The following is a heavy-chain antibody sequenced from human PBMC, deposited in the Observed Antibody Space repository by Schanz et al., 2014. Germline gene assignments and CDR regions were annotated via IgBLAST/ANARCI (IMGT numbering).Heavy chain of an antibody. D-gene: IGHD1-1*01. CDR3: ARDGVAATTDFEY. CDR1: GFSFDNN. CDR2: LGFDSRHI. Sequence: EVQLVESGGGLVKPGGSLRLSCTASGFSFDNNMNWVRQSPGRGLEWVAFLGFDSRHIYYADSVKGGFTISRDNAKSSLQRQRNSLRADDTAVYYCARDGVAATTDFEYWGQGALXTVSS. V-gene: IGHV3-21*06. J-gene: IGHJ4*02.